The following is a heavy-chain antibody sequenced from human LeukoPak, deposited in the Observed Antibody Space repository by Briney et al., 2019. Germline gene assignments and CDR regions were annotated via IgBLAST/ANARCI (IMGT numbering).Heavy chain of an antibody. J-gene: IGHJ3*02. D-gene: IGHD3-9*01. Sequence: SETLSLTCTVSGGSISSGSYYWSWIRQPAGKGLEWIGRIYASGSTTYNSSLKSRVTISLDTSKNQFSLKLSSVTAADTAVYYCARSTYYDILTGCYGLRDAFDIWGQGTMVTVSS. CDR2: IYASGST. CDR3: ARSTYYDILTGCYGLRDAFDI. V-gene: IGHV4-61*02. CDR1: GGSISSGSYY.